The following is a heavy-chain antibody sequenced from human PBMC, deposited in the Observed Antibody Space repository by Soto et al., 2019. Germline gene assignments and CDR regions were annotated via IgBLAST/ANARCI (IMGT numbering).Heavy chain of an antibody. V-gene: IGHV1-58*02. CDR3: AASDPSGYYYLLGY. CDR2: IVVGSGNT. CDR1: GFTFTSSA. D-gene: IGHD3-22*01. J-gene: IGHJ4*02. Sequence: SVKVSCKASGFTFTSSAMQWVRQARGQRLEWIGWIVVGSGNTNYAQKFQERVTITRDMSTSTAYMELSSLRSEDTAVYYCAASDPSGYYYLLGYWGQGTLVTVSS.